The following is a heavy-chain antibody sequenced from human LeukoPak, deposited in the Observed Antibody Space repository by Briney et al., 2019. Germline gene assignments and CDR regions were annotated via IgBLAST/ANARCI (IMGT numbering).Heavy chain of an antibody. D-gene: IGHD3-10*01. Sequence: PSETLSLTCTVSGGSISSSSYYWGWIRQPPGKGLEWIGSIYYSGSTYYNPSLKSRVTISVDTSKNQFSLKLSSVTAADTAVYYCAPYGSGSYKPIDYWGQGTLVTVSS. CDR1: GGSISSSSYY. CDR3: APYGSGSYKPIDY. J-gene: IGHJ4*02. CDR2: IYYSGST. V-gene: IGHV4-39*01.